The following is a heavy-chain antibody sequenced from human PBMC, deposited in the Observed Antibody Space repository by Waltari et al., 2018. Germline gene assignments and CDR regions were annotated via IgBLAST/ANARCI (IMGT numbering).Heavy chain of an antibody. D-gene: IGHD1-7*01. CDR2: IYVGVHI. J-gene: IGHJ2*01. CDR3: ARGGMTGNTIYVPWYFDV. V-gene: IGHV3-53*01. Sequence: EVQLVESGGGLIQPGGSLRLSCAASGFIARNTYMTWVRQAPGKGLDLVLFIYVGVHICYSDSVNGLFSISSDISEITFYFRMSSLRVEDSAVYYCARGGMTGNTIYVPWYFDVWGRGTLVTV. CDR1: GFIARNTY.